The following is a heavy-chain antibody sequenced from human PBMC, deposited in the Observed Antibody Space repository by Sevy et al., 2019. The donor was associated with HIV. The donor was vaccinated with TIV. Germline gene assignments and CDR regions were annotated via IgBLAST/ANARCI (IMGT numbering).Heavy chain of an antibody. CDR3: ARRPDFGVVIPTGVMDV. D-gene: IGHD3-3*01. Sequence: GGSLRLSCAASGFTFSNAWMSWVRQAPGKGLEWVSVISGSGGSTYYADSVKGRFTISRDNSKNTMYLQMNSLRAEDTAVYYCARRPDFGVVIPTGVMDVWGQGTTVTVSS. V-gene: IGHV3-23*01. J-gene: IGHJ6*02. CDR1: GFTFSNAW. CDR2: ISGSGGST.